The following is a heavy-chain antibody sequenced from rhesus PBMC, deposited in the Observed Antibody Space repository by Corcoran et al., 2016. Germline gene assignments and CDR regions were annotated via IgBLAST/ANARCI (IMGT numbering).Heavy chain of an antibody. J-gene: IGHJ4*01. CDR3: ARFGDVDYYSGSSKLDY. V-gene: IGHV4S12*01. CDR2: IYSSKGNN. CDR1: GGSISGGYYF. D-gene: IGHD3-16*01. Sequence: QVKLQESGPGLVKPLETLSLTCAVSGGSISGGYYFWSWIRQPPGKGLEWIGGIYSSKGNNYYNPSLKSRVTSAKDTSKNQLSLKRRSVTAADTAVYYCARFGDVDYYSGSSKLDYWGQGGLVTVSS.